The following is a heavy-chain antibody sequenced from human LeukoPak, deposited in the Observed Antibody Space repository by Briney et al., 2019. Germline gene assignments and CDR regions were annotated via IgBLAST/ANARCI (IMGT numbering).Heavy chain of an antibody. Sequence: GESLKISCKGSGYSFTSSWIGWVRQMSGKGLEWIGIIYPGDSDTTYSPSFQGQVTISADKSISTAYLQRSSLKASDTAMYYCARGGYDSSGYCFDYWGQGTLVTVSS. V-gene: IGHV5-51*01. CDR1: GYSFTSSW. J-gene: IGHJ4*02. D-gene: IGHD3-22*01. CDR3: ARGGYDSSGYCFDY. CDR2: IYPGDSDT.